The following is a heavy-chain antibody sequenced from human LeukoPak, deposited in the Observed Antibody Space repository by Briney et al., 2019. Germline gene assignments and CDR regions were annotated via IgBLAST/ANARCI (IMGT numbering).Heavy chain of an antibody. CDR3: ARVNVVVVGASDHFDY. CDR2: IKEDGSAK. Sequence: PGGSLRLSCAASGFTLSAYWMTWVRQAPGKGPEWVANIKEDGSAKYYGDSVKARFTISRDNAKNSLYLQMNSLRVEDTAMYYCARVNVVVVGASDHFDYWGQGSLVTVSS. J-gene: IGHJ4*02. V-gene: IGHV3-7*01. CDR1: GFTLSAYW. D-gene: IGHD2-15*01.